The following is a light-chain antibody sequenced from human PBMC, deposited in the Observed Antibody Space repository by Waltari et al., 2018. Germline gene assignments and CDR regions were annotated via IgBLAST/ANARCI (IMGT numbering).Light chain of an antibody. Sequence: QSVLTQPPSVSGAPGQRVTISCPGSSSNIGANLDVHWYQHLPGTAPRLLIYGNFNRPSGVPDRFSGSKSGTSASLAITGLQAEDEANYYCQSYDSSLSLVVFGGGTRLTVL. CDR3: QSYDSSLSLVV. V-gene: IGLV1-40*01. CDR2: GNF. J-gene: IGLJ2*01. CDR1: SSNIGANLD.